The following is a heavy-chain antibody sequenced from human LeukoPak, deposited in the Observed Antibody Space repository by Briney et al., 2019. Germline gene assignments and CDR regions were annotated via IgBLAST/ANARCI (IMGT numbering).Heavy chain of an antibody. Sequence: PGGSLRLSCAASGFTFSSYAMSWVRQAPGKGLEWVANIKQDGSEKYYVDSVKGRFTISRDNAKNSLYVQINSLRAEDTAVYYCARSRCSSTSCFYDYWGQGTLVTVSS. CDR1: GFTFSSYA. CDR3: ARSRCSSTSCFYDY. D-gene: IGHD2-2*01. J-gene: IGHJ4*02. CDR2: IKQDGSEK. V-gene: IGHV3-7*01.